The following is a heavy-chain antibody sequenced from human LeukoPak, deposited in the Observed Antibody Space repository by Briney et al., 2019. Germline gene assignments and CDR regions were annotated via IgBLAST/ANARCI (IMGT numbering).Heavy chain of an antibody. CDR1: GGSFSGYY. J-gene: IGHJ6*03. V-gene: IGHV4-34*01. CDR3: ARGEVYYDSSGYYYHYYYYYMDV. D-gene: IGHD3-22*01. Sequence: SETLSLTCAVYGGSFSGYYWSWIRQPPGKGLEWIGEINHSGSTNYNPSLKSRVTISVDTSKNQFSLKLSSVTAADTAVYYCARGEVYYDSSGYYYHYYYYYMDVWGKGTTVTVSS. CDR2: INHSGST.